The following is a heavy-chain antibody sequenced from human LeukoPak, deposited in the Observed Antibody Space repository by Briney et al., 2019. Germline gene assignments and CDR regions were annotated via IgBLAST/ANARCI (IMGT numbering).Heavy chain of an antibody. CDR2: IGAGGTFT. D-gene: IGHD6-13*01. J-gene: IGHJ4*02. CDR3: ARGSSWSYDY. Sequence: PGGSLRLSCTASGFTFSSYAMNWVRQAPGKGLEWVSGIGAGGTFTYYADSVKGRFTIFRDNAKSSLYLQMSSLRAEDTAVYYCARGSSWSYDYWGRGTLVTVSS. CDR1: GFTFSSYA. V-gene: IGHV3-23*01.